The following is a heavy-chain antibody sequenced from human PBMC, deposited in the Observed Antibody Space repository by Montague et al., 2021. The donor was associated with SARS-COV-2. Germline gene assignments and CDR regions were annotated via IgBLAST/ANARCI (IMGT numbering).Heavy chain of an antibody. CDR3: ARVYYDILTNYYDAFDI. CDR1: GFSLSTSGMR. J-gene: IGHJ3*02. Sequence: PPLAKPTQTLTLTCTLSGFSLSTSGMRASWIRQPPGKALEWLARIDWDDDKFYSTSLKTRLTISKDTSKNQVVLTMTNMDPVDTATYYCARVYYDILTNYYDAFDIWGQGTMVTVSS. CDR2: IDWDDDK. V-gene: IGHV2-70*04. D-gene: IGHD3-9*01.